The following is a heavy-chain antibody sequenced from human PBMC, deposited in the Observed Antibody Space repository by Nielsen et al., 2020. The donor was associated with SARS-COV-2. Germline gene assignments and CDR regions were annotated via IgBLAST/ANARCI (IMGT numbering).Heavy chain of an antibody. Sequence: SETLSLTCTVSGGSISGYYWSWIRQPPGKGLEWIGHVYYIGSTNYNPSLRSRATISVDTAENQFSLKLSSVTAADTAVYYCAWRDYYYYYGMDVWGQGTTVTVSS. CDR1: GGSISGYY. J-gene: IGHJ6*02. V-gene: IGHV4-59*12. CDR3: AWRDYYYYYGMDV. CDR2: VYYIGST.